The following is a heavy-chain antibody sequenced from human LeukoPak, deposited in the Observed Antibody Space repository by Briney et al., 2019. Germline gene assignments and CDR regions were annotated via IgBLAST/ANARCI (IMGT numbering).Heavy chain of an antibody. D-gene: IGHD3-10*01. Sequence: GGSLRLSCAASGFTFSSNAMSWVRQAPGKGLGWVSFIIGNGGRTYYADSVKGRFTISRDNSKNTLSLQMNSLRADDTAVYYCAKDAVAPGSGGDYFDYWGQGTLVTVSS. V-gene: IGHV3-23*01. CDR1: GFTFSSNA. CDR2: IIGNGGRT. CDR3: AKDAVAPGSGGDYFDY. J-gene: IGHJ4*02.